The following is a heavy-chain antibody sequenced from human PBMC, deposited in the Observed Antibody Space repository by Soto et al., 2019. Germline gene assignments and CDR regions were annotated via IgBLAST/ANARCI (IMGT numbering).Heavy chain of an antibody. CDR2: IWYDGSNK. J-gene: IGHJ6*02. Sequence: GGSLRLSCAASGFTFSSYGMHWVRQAPGKGLEWVAVIWYDGSNKYYADSVKGRFTISRDNSKNTLYLQMNSLRAEDTAVYYCARERRQGDINYYYYGMDAWGQGTTVTVSS. CDR3: ARERRQGDINYYYYGMDA. D-gene: IGHD2-8*01. V-gene: IGHV3-33*01. CDR1: GFTFSSYG.